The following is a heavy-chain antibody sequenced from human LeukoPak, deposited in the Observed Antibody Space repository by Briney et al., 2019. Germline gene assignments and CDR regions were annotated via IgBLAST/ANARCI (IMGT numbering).Heavy chain of an antibody. Sequence: GGSLRLSCAASGFTFDDYAMHWVRQAPGKGLEWVSGISWNSGSIGFADSVKGRFTISRDNAKNSLYLQMNSLRADDTALYYCAKGGDAAASYGMDVWGQGTTVTVSS. CDR1: GFTFDDYA. D-gene: IGHD6-13*01. CDR2: ISWNSGSI. CDR3: AKGGDAAASYGMDV. J-gene: IGHJ6*02. V-gene: IGHV3-9*01.